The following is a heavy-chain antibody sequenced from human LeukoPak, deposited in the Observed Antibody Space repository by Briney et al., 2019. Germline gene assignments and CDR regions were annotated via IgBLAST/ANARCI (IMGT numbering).Heavy chain of an antibody. CDR2: IYHSGST. Sequence: SETLSLTCAVSGYSISSGYYWGWIRQPPGKGLEWIGSIYHSGSTYYNPSLKRRVTTSADTTKNPFSPKLSSVTATDTAVYYCAIGPGYSSAWYPYGGQGTLVTVSS. CDR3: AIGPGYSSAWYPY. V-gene: IGHV4-38-2*01. D-gene: IGHD6-19*01. J-gene: IGHJ4*02. CDR1: GYSISSGYY.